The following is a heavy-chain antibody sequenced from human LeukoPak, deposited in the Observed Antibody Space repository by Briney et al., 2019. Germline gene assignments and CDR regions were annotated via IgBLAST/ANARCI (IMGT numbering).Heavy chain of an antibody. V-gene: IGHV3-66*04. CDR2: IYSGRST. CDR1: GFTFSSND. Sequence: GGSLRLSCAASGFTFSSNDMSWVRQAPGKGLEWVSLIYSGRSTYYADSVTGRCIISRDNSKNTWYLQMNSLRAEDTAVYYCARRAGAYSHPYDYWGQGTLVTVSS. CDR3: ARRAGAYSHPYDY. J-gene: IGHJ4*02. D-gene: IGHD4/OR15-4a*01.